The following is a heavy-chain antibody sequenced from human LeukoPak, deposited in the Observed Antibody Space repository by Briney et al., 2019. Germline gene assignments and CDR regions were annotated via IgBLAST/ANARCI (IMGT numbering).Heavy chain of an antibody. Sequence: GGSLRLSCAASGFTFSGYSMNWVRQAPGKGLEWVSSTSTGSNYIYYADSVKGRFTISRDNAKNSLYLQMNSLRAEDTAVYYCARASYYYDSSGYYQFDYWGQGTLVTVSS. CDR1: GFTFSGYS. CDR3: ARASYYYDSSGYYQFDY. D-gene: IGHD3-22*01. V-gene: IGHV3-21*01. J-gene: IGHJ4*02. CDR2: TSTGSNYI.